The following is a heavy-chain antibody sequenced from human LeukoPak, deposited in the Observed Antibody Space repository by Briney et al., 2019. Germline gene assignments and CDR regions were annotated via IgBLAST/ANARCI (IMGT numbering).Heavy chain of an antibody. Sequence: PPETLSLTCTVSGGSISSYYWSWIRQPPGKGLEWIGYIYYSGSTNYNPSLKSRVTISVDTSKNQFSLKLSSVTAADTAVYYCARHGKGSSNYYYMDVWGKGTTVTVSS. D-gene: IGHD6-6*01. CDR1: GGSISSYY. CDR2: IYYSGST. J-gene: IGHJ6*03. V-gene: IGHV4-59*08. CDR3: ARHGKGSSNYYYMDV.